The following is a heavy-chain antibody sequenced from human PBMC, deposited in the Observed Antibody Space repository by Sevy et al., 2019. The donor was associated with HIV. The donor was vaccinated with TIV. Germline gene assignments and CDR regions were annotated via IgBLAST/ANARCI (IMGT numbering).Heavy chain of an antibody. CDR1: GGSFSNSD. Sequence: ASVKVSCKVSGGSFSNSDVIWVRQAPGQGLEWMGRIIPRFGTANYAQRFQCRVTITADESTRTVFMELSRLRSEDTAMFYCARVGGAREGYDYVGSSFIDHWGQGTLVTVSS. V-gene: IGHV1-69*13. D-gene: IGHD3-16*01. J-gene: IGHJ4*02. CDR3: ARVGGAREGYDYVGSSFIDH. CDR2: IIPRFGTA.